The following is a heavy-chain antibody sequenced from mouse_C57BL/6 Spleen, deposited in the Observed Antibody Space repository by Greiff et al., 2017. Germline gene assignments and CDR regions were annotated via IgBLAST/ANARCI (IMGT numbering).Heavy chain of an antibody. V-gene: IGHV5-9-1*02. Sequence: DVQLVESGEGLVKPGGSLKLSCAASGFTFSSYAMSWVRQTPEKRLEWVAYISSGGDYIYYADTVKGRFTISRDNARNTLYLQMSSLKSEDTAMYYCTRDSSGGEDFAYWGQGTLVTVSA. CDR1: GFTFSSYA. D-gene: IGHD3-2*02. CDR3: TRDSSGGEDFAY. CDR2: ISSGGDYI. J-gene: IGHJ3*01.